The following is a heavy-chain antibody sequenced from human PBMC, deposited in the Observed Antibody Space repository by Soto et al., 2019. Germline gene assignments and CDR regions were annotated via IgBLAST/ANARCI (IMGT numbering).Heavy chain of an antibody. Sequence: SETLSLTCTVSGGSVSSGSYYWSWIRQPPGKGLEWIGYIYYSGSTNYNPSLKSRVTISVDTSKNQFSLKLSSVTAADTAVYYCARGPFDWSPFDPWGQGTLVTVSS. J-gene: IGHJ5*02. CDR2: IYYSGST. V-gene: IGHV4-61*01. CDR3: ARGPFDWSPFDP. D-gene: IGHD3-9*01. CDR1: GGSVSSGSYY.